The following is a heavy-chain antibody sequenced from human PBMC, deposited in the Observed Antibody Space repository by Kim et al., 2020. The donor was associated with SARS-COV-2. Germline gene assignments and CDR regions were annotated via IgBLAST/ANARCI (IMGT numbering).Heavy chain of an antibody. Sequence: GGSLRLSCAASGFTFSSYGMHWVRQAPGKGLEWVAVISYDGSNKYYADSVKGRFTISRDNSKNTLYLQMNSLRAEDTAVYYCAKGKLELQYYYYYGMDVWGQGTTVTVSS. D-gene: IGHD1-7*01. CDR3: AKGKLELQYYYYYGMDV. J-gene: IGHJ6*02. V-gene: IGHV3-30*18. CDR1: GFTFSSYG. CDR2: ISYDGSNK.